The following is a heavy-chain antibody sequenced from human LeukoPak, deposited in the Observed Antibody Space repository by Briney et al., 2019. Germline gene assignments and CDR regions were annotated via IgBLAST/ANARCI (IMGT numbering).Heavy chain of an antibody. CDR1: GGSVSSNSHY. CDR2: IFYSRST. Sequence: PSETLSLTCTVSGGSVSSNSHYWGWIRQPPGKGLEWIGSIFYSRSTYYNPSLESRVIISVDTSKNQFSLRLSSVTAEATAVYYCARHVDTGNENRAFDMWGQGTMVTVSS. V-gene: IGHV4-39*01. J-gene: IGHJ3*02. CDR3: ARHVDTGNENRAFDM. D-gene: IGHD1-26*01.